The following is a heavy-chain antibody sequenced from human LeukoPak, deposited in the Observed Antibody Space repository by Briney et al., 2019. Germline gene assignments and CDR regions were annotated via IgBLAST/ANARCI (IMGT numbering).Heavy chain of an antibody. V-gene: IGHV3-11*04. CDR2: ISSTVDNS. Sequence: PGGSLRLSCAASGFKFTDRYMNWVRQAPGKGLEWVSYISSTVDNSNYADSVKGRFTISRDTAKSTLYLQMDSLRVEDTAVYYCARDRGGSALANWGQGTLVIVAS. CDR3: ARDRGGSALAN. D-gene: IGHD1-26*01. J-gene: IGHJ4*02. CDR1: GFKFTDRY.